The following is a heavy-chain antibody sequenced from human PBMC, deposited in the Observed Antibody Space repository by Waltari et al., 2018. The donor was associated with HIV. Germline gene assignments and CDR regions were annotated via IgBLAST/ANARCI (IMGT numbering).Heavy chain of an antibody. V-gene: IGHV1-2*02. D-gene: IGHD1-26*01. CDR3: ARATSSGSYPKGY. CDR1: GYTFTGYY. CDR2: INPNSGGT. J-gene: IGHJ4*02. Sequence: VQLVQSGAEVKQPGASVEVSCQASGYTFTGYYMHLVVKAPGQGLEWMVWINPNSGGTNYAQKLQGSVTMTRDTSISTAYRELSRLRSDDTAVYYCARATSSGSYPKGYWGQGTLVTVSS.